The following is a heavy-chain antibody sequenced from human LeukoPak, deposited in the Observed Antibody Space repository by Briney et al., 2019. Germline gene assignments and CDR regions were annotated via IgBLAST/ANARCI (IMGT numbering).Heavy chain of an antibody. CDR3: ARSFSEKFYFES. V-gene: IGHV4-61*02. D-gene: IGHD1-26*01. Sequence: SETLSLTCTVSGGSISSSNYYWSWVRQPAGKELEWIGRIYASGKTDYNPYTPSLKSRVAMSLDTSKNQVSLYLTSVTAADTAMYFCARSFSEKFYFESWGQGTLVTVSS. CDR2: IYASGKT. CDR1: GGSISSSNYY. J-gene: IGHJ4*02.